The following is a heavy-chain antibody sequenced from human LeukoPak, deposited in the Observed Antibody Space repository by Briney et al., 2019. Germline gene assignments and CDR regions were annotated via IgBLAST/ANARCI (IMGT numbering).Heavy chain of an antibody. V-gene: IGHV3-23*01. CDR1: GFTFSNYA. CDR3: AKGYSSGWFYLDY. CDR2: NSGSGGST. Sequence: GGSLRLSCAASGFTFSNYAMTWVRQAPGKGLEWVSTNSGSGGSTHYADSVKGRLTISRDNSKNTLYLQMNSLRAEDTALYYCAKGYSSGWFYLDYWGQGTLVTVSS. J-gene: IGHJ4*02. D-gene: IGHD6-19*01.